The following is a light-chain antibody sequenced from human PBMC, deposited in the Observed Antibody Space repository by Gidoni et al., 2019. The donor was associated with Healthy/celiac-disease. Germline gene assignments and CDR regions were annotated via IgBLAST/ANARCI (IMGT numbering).Light chain of an antibody. CDR3: CSYAGSYTGV. CDR1: SSDVGGYNY. V-gene: IGLV2-11*01. CDR2: DVS. Sequence: QSALTQPRSVSGSPGQSVTISCTGTSSDVGGYNYVSWYQQPPGKAPKLMIYDVSKRPSGVHDRFFGSKSGNTASLTISGLQAEDEADYYCCSYAGSYTGVFGGGTKLTVL. J-gene: IGLJ2*01.